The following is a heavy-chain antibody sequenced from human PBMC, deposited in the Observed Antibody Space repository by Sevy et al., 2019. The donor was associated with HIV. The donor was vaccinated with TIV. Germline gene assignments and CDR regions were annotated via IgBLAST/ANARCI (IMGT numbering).Heavy chain of an antibody. V-gene: IGHV3-74*01. Sequence: GGSLRLSCAASGFTFRNYWMHWVRQAPGKGLVSVSYIHTDGSSSYYADYVKGRFTISRDNAQNTLYLQMNSLRGEDTAVYYCARAGIGDFWCGYDGIDIWGQGTLVTVSS. CDR2: IHTDGSSS. CDR3: ARAGIGDFWCGYDGIDI. J-gene: IGHJ4*02. CDR1: GFTFRNYW. D-gene: IGHD3-3*01.